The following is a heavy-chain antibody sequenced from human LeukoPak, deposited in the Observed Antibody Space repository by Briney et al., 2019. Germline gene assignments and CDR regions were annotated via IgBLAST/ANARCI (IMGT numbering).Heavy chain of an antibody. CDR2: IIPFLGTA. CDR1: GGTFSTYA. CDR3: ARDRGYCSGGSCYIWFDP. V-gene: IGHV1-69*13. Sequence: ASVKVSCKASGGTFSTYAITWVRLAPGQGLERMGGIIPFLGTANYAQKFQGRVTITADESTSTAYMELRSLRSDDTAVYYCARDRGYCSGGSCYIWFDPWGQGTLVTVSS. J-gene: IGHJ5*02. D-gene: IGHD2-15*01.